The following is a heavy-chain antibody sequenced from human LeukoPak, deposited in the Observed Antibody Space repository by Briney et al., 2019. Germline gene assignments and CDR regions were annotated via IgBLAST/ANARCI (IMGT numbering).Heavy chain of an antibody. CDR3: ASPYSGYDYNFDH. Sequence: PGGSLRLSCAASGFTFRNYAMTWVRQAPGKGLEWVSLISESGGNTNYADSVKGRFTISRDNSKNTLFLQMSSLRTEDTAVYYCASPYSGYDYNFDHWGQGTLVTVSS. J-gene: IGHJ4*02. CDR1: GFTFRNYA. V-gene: IGHV3-23*01. CDR2: ISESGGNT. D-gene: IGHD5-12*01.